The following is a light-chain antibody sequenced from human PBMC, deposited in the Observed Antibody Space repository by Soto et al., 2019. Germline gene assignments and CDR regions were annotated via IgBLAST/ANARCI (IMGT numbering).Light chain of an antibody. J-gene: IGLJ1*01. CDR1: SSDVGGYNY. CDR2: DVS. CDR3: SSYNIGSTLFV. Sequence: QSALTQPASVSGSPGQSITISCTGTSSDVGGYNYVSWYQQHPGKAPKLMIYDVSNRPSGVSNRFSGSKSGNTASLTISGLHAENEAEYYSSSYNIGSTLFVFGIGTKPTIL. V-gene: IGLV2-14*01.